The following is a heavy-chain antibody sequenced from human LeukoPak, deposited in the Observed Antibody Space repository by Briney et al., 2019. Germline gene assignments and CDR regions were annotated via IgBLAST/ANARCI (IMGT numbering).Heavy chain of an antibody. V-gene: IGHV1-69*13. CDR3: ARGLLPQYCSSTSCYAAFRY. CDR1: GGTFISYA. CDR2: IIPIFGTA. D-gene: IGHD2-2*01. J-gene: IGHJ4*02. Sequence: GASVKVSCKASGGTFISYAISWVRQAPGQGLEWMGGIIPIFGTANYAQKFQGRVTITADESTSTAYMELSSLRSEDTAVYYCARGLLPQYCSSTSCYAAFRYWGQGTLVTVSS.